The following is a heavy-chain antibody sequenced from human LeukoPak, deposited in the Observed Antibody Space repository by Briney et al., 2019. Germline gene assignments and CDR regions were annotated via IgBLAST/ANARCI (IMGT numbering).Heavy chain of an antibody. V-gene: IGHV3-21*01. J-gene: IGHJ5*02. Sequence: PGGSLRLSCAASGFTFSSYSMNWVRQAPGKGLEWVSSISSSSSYIYYADSVKGRFTISRDNAKNSLYLQMNSLRAEDTAVYYCARGHSSGWYGWFDPWGQGTLVPVSS. CDR1: GFTFSSYS. CDR3: ARGHSSGWYGWFDP. CDR2: ISSSSSYI. D-gene: IGHD6-19*01.